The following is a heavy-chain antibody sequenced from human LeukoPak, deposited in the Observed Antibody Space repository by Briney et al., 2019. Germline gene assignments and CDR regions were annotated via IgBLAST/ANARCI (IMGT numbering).Heavy chain of an antibody. J-gene: IGHJ3*02. CDR2: IYTSGST. D-gene: IGHD3-22*01. CDR1: GGSISSGSYY. CDR3: ARLPRVVITSTRAFDI. V-gene: IGHV4-61*02. Sequence: SETLSLTCTVSGGSISSGSYYWSWIRQSAGKGLEWIGRIYTSGSTNYNPSLKSRVTTSVDTSKNQFSLKLSSVTAADTAVYYCARLPRVVITSTRAFDIWGQGTMVTVSS.